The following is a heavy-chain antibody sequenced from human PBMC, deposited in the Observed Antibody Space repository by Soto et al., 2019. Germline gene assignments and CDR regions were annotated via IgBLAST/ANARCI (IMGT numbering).Heavy chain of an antibody. D-gene: IGHD5-12*01. CDR3: ATASIVATYYYYYYGMDV. Sequence: ASVKVSCKVSGYTLTELSMHWVRQAPGKGLEWTGGFDPEDGETIYAQKFQGRVTMTEDTSTDTAYMELSSLRSEDTAVYYCATASIVATYYYYYYGMDVWGQGTTVTVSS. CDR2: FDPEDGET. V-gene: IGHV1-24*01. CDR1: GYTLTELS. J-gene: IGHJ6*02.